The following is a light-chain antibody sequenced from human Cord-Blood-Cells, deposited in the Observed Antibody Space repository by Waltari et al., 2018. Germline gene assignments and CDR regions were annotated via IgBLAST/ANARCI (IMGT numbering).Light chain of an antibody. J-gene: IGLJ3*02. CDR1: NIGSKS. V-gene: IGLV3-21*04. Sequence: SYVLTQPPSVSVAPGKTARITCGGNNIGSKSVHWYQQKPGQAPVLVIYYDNDRPTVMPERXAGSNSGXXXPLTISRVEAGDDDDYYCQVWDSSSDHWVFGGGTKLTVL. CDR3: QVWDSSSDHWV. CDR2: YDN.